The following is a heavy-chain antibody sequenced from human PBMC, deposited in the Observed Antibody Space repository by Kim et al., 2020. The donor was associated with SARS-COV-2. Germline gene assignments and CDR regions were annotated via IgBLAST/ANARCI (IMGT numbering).Heavy chain of an antibody. CDR1: GGSFSGYY. V-gene: IGHV4-34*01. CDR3: ARTNGDYGDWFDP. Sequence: SETLSLTCAVYGGSFSGYYWSWIRQPPGKGLEWIGEINHSGSTNYNPSLKSRVTISVDTSKNQLSLKLRSVTAADTAVYYCARTNGDYGDWFDPWGQGTLVTVSS. D-gene: IGHD4-17*01. CDR2: INHSGST. J-gene: IGHJ5*02.